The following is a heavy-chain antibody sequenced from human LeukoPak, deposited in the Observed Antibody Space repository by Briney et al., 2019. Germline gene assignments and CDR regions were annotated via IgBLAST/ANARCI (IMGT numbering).Heavy chain of an antibody. Sequence: GESLKISCKGSGYSFTSYWIGWVRQMPGKGLEWMGIIYPGDSDTRYSPSFQGQVTISADKSISTGYLQWSSLKASDTAMYYCARQDGIAAAGPFFDYWGQGTLVTVSS. CDR2: IYPGDSDT. CDR1: GYSFTSYW. D-gene: IGHD6-13*01. CDR3: ARQDGIAAAGPFFDY. V-gene: IGHV5-51*01. J-gene: IGHJ4*02.